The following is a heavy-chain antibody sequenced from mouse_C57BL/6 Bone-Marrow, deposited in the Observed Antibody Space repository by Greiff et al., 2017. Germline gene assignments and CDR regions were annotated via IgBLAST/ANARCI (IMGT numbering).Heavy chain of an antibody. J-gene: IGHJ3*01. Sequence: EVQLQESGPGLVKPSQSLSLTCSVTGYSITSGYYWNWIRQFPGNKLEWMGYISYDGSNNYNPSLKNRISITRDTSKNQFFLKLNSVTTEDTATYDCARADVYDYDPFSYWGKGTLVTVSA. CDR2: ISYDGSN. D-gene: IGHD2-4*01. V-gene: IGHV3-6*01. CDR1: GYSITSGYY. CDR3: ARADVYDYDPFSY.